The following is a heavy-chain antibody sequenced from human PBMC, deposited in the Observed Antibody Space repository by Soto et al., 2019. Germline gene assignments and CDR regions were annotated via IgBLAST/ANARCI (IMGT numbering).Heavy chain of an antibody. D-gene: IGHD5-18*01. CDR1: GGSINSGGYC. CDR2: ISYGGST. Sequence: QVQLQESGPGLVKPSQTLSLTCTVSGGSINSGGYCWSWNPQHPGKGLDWIGCISYGGSTSYNPSLKSPVTISVDSSKNQFSLKLSSVTAAYTAVYCCSRGILVWGQGTLITFSS. CDR3: SRGILV. J-gene: IGHJ4*02. V-gene: IGHV4-31*01.